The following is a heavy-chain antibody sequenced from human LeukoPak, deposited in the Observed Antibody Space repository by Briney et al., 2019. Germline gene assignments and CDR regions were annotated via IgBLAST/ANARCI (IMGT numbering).Heavy chain of an antibody. V-gene: IGHV1-46*01. CDR1: GYTFTNYY. Sequence: RASVKVSCKASGYTFTNYYMHWVRQAPGQGLEWMGKINPGGYSTNYAQKFQGRVTMTRDTSTSTVYMELSSLRSEDTAVYYCARDQGTRFWSGYYIELMGAGRWFDPWGQGTLVTVSS. J-gene: IGHJ5*02. D-gene: IGHD3-3*01. CDR2: INPGGYST. CDR3: ARDQGTRFWSGYYIELMGAGRWFDP.